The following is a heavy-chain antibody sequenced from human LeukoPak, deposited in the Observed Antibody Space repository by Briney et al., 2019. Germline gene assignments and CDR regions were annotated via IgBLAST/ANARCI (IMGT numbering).Heavy chain of an antibody. CDR2: INWNGGST. Sequence: GGSLRLSCAASGFTFDDYGMSWVRQAPGKGLEWVSGINWNGGSTGYADSVKGRFTISRDNAKNSLYLQMNSLRAEDTALYYCARSGRLLWFGELFPNGEFDYWGQGTLVTVSS. CDR1: GFTFDDYG. D-gene: IGHD3-10*01. J-gene: IGHJ4*02. CDR3: ARSGRLLWFGELFPNGEFDY. V-gene: IGHV3-20*04.